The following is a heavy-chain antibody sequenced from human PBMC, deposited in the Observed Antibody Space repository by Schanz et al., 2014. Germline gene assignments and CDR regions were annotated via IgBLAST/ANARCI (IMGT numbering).Heavy chain of an antibody. CDR1: GFTASSNH. J-gene: IGHJ4*02. CDR3: ARVHHYDPSGWGYFDY. D-gene: IGHD3-22*01. Sequence: EGQLAESGGGLVQPGGSLRLSCAVSGFTASSNHMSWVRQAPGKGLEWVSVIYSGIGAYYADSVKDRFTVSRDNSKNTVYLQMNRLRAEDTAVYYCARVHHYDPSGWGYFDYWGQGALVTVSS. CDR2: IYSGIGA. V-gene: IGHV3-66*01.